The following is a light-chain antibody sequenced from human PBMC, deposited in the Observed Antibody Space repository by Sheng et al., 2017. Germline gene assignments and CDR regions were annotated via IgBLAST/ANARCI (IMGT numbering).Light chain of an antibody. CDR3: YSFVNSHIYV. CDR1: YSDIGNFNY. V-gene: IGLV2-14*01. CDR2: DVS. J-gene: IGLJ1*01. Sequence: QSALTQPASVSGSPGQSITISCTGTYSDIGNFNYVSWYQQHPGKGPKLMIYDVSHRPSGVSHRFSGSKSGDTASLAISGLQAEDEADYYCYSFVNSHIYVFGTGTKVTVL.